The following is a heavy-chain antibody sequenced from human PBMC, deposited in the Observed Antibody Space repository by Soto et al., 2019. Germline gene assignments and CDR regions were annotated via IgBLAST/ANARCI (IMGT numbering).Heavy chain of an antibody. CDR3: ARDITMVRGVGSGY. CDR1: GYTFTSYA. J-gene: IGHJ4*02. CDR2: INAGNGNT. Sequence: AASVKVSCKASGYTFTSYAMHWVRQAPGQRLEWMGWINAGNGNTKYSQKFQGRVTITRDTSASTAYMELSSLRSEDTAVYYCARDITMVRGVGSGYWGQGTLVTVSS. D-gene: IGHD3-10*01. V-gene: IGHV1-3*01.